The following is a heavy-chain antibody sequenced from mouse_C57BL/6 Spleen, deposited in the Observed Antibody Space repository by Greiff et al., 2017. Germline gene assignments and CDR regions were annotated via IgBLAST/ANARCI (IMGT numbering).Heavy chain of an antibody. CDR3: ARRDYDYAWFAY. J-gene: IGHJ3*01. V-gene: IGHV1-26*01. Sequence: EVQLQQSGPALVKPGASVKISCKASGYTFTDYYMNWVKQSHGKSLEWIGDINPNNGGTSYNQKFKGKATLTVDKSSSTAYMELRSLTSEYSAVYYCARRDYDYAWFAYWGQGTLVTVSA. CDR1: GYTFTDYY. CDR2: INPNNGGT. D-gene: IGHD2-4*01.